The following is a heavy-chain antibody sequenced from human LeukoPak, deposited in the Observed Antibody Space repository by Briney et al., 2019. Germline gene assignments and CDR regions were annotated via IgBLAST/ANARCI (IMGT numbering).Heavy chain of an antibody. CDR3: ARGIDSASPPLGTFEI. D-gene: IGHD1-26*01. V-gene: IGHV1-18*01. J-gene: IGHJ3*02. Sequence: GASVKVSCKASGYTFINYGISWVRQAPGQGLEWVGWISAYNGNTNYEQKLQGRVTMTRDTSTSTAYMELRSLRSDDTAVYYCARGIDSASPPLGTFEIWGQGTMVTVSS. CDR1: GYTFINYG. CDR2: ISAYNGNT.